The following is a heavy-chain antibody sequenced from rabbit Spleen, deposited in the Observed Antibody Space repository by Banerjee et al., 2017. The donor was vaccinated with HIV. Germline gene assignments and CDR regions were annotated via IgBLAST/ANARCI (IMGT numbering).Heavy chain of an antibody. CDR2: IDTGSSGFT. V-gene: IGHV1S45*01. CDR3: ARDTSSSFSSYGMDL. Sequence: QEQLVEYGGDLVQPEGSLTLTCTASGVSFSSSSYMCWVRQAPGKGLEWIACIDTGSSGFTYFATWAIGRFTCSKTSSTTVTLQMTRLTAADTATYFCARDTSSSFSSYGMDLWGQGTLVTVS. J-gene: IGHJ6*01. CDR1: GVSFSSSSY. D-gene: IGHD1-1*01.